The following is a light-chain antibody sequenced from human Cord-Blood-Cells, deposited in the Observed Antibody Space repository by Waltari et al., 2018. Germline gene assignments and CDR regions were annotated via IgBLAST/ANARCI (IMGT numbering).Light chain of an antibody. CDR1: SSDVGGYKY. V-gene: IGLV2-14*03. J-gene: IGLJ3*02. CDR2: DVS. CDR3: SSYTSSSTLV. Sequence: QYALTQPASVSGSPGQSITLSCTGTSSDVGGYKYVTWYQQHPGKAPKLMIYDVSNRPSWVSNRFSGSKSGNTASLTISGLQAEDEADYYCSSYTSSSTLVFGGGTKLTVL.